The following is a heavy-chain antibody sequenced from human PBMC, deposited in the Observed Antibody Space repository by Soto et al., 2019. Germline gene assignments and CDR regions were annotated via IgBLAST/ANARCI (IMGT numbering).Heavy chain of an antibody. D-gene: IGHD2-15*01. CDR3: ARDPPECSVFSCQPYNWLDP. J-gene: IGHJ5*02. CDR1: GFTFSSYV. CDR2: ISNGGRDK. V-gene: IGHV3-30*04. Sequence: PGGSLRLSCAASGFTFSSYVMHRVRQAPGKGLEWVAVISNGGRDKYYADSVKGRFTISRDNSKNTLYLQMNSLSNEDTAVSYCARDPPECSVFSCQPYNWLDPWGQGSLVTVSS.